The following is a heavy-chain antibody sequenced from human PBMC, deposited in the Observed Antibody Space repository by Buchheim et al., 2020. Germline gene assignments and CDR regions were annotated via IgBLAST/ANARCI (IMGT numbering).Heavy chain of an antibody. D-gene: IGHD3-10*01. V-gene: IGHV3-15*01. CDR3: VIDLLWF. CDR2: IKSKTDGETS. J-gene: IGHJ1*01. Sequence: EVQLVESGGRLVKPGGSLRLSCAASGFTFNNAWMNWVRQAPGKGLEWVGRIKSKTDGETSDYAAPVKGRFSISRDDSKNMVYLQMDGLKTEDTALYYCVIDLLWFGGQGTL. CDR1: GFTFNNAW.